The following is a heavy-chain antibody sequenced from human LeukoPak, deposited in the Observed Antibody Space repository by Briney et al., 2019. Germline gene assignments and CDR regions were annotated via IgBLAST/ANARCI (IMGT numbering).Heavy chain of an antibody. CDR3: AREGRPAGFYYGSGSYVWDY. Sequence: ASVKVSCKASGYTFTSYGISWVRRAPGQGLEWMGWISAYNGNTNYAQKFQGRVTITTDESTSTAYMELSSLRSEDTAVYYCAREGRPAGFYYGSGSYVWDYWGQGTLVTVSS. D-gene: IGHD3-10*01. CDR2: ISAYNGNT. V-gene: IGHV1-18*01. J-gene: IGHJ4*02. CDR1: GYTFTSYG.